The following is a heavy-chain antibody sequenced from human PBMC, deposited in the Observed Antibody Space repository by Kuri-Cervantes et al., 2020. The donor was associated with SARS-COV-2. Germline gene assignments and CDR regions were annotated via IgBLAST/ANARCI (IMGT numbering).Heavy chain of an antibody. J-gene: IGHJ2*01. Sequence: SGPTLVKPTETLTLTCTVSGFSLSNARMGVSWIRQPPGKGLEWIGEINHSGSTNYNPSLKSRVTISVDTSKNQFSLKVTSVTAADTAVYYCARGLVWYFDLWGRGTLVTVSS. CDR3: ARGLVWYFDL. CDR2: INHSGST. CDR1: GFSLSNARMG. V-gene: IGHV4-4*02.